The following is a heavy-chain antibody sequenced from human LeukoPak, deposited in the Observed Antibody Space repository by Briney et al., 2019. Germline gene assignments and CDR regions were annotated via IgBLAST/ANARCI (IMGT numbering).Heavy chain of an antibody. Sequence: PGGSLRLSCAASGFTVSSNYMTWVRQAPGKGLEWVSVIYSGGSTYYADSVKGRFTISRDNSKNTLFLQMNSLRAEDTAVYYCARNFALDYWGQGALVTVSS. CDR3: ARNFALDY. V-gene: IGHV3-53*01. J-gene: IGHJ4*02. CDR2: IYSGGST. CDR1: GFTVSSNY.